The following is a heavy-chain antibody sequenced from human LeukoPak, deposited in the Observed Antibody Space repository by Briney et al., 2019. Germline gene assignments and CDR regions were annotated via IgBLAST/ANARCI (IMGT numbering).Heavy chain of an antibody. CDR1: GFTFNDYY. J-gene: IGHJ3*02. CDR2: ISTSGSTI. Sequence: GGSLRLSCAASGFTFNDYYMSWIRQAPGKGLEWVSYISTSGSTIYYADSVKGRFTISRDNAKNSLYLQMVSLRAEDTAVYYCARDSVVRDSSSWYPSFDIWGQGTMVTVSS. V-gene: IGHV3-11*01. CDR3: ARDSVVRDSSSWYPSFDI. D-gene: IGHD6-13*01.